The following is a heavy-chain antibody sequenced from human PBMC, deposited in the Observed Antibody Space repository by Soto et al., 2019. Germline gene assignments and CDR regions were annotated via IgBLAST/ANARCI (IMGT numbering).Heavy chain of an antibody. J-gene: IGHJ3*02. CDR1: GFPFRNYG. Sequence: GGSLRLSCAASGFPFRNYGMNWVRQAPGKGLEWVSYIGIGSSTTYYADSVKGRFTISRDNAKNSLYLQMNSLRAEDTAVYYCARDGQPSSGWSWPAFDIWGQGTMVTVSS. CDR3: ARDGQPSSGWSWPAFDI. D-gene: IGHD6-19*01. CDR2: IGIGSSTT. V-gene: IGHV3-48*04.